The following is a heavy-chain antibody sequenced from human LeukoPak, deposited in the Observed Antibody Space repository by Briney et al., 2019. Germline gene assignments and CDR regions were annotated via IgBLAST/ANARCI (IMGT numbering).Heavy chain of an antibody. CDR2: IYYSGST. CDR1: GGSISSYY. D-gene: IGHD6-6*01. CDR3: ARVVVRNWFDP. Sequence: SETLSLTCTVSGGSISSYYWSWIRQPPGKGLEWIGYIYYSGSTNYNPSPKNRVTISVDTSKNQFPLRLSSVTAAVTAVYYCARVVVRNWFDPWGQGTLVTVSS. V-gene: IGHV4-59*01. J-gene: IGHJ5*02.